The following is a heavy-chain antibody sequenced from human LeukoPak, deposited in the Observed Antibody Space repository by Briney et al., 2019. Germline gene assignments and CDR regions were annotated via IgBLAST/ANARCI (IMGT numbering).Heavy chain of an antibody. CDR3: AKQYCTNGVCYPFDY. V-gene: IGHV3-43*02. J-gene: IGHJ4*02. Sequence: GGSLRLSCAASGFTFDDYAMHWVRQAPGKGLEWVSLISGDGGSTYYADSVKGRFTISRDNSKNSLYLQMNSLRTEDTALYYCAKQYCTNGVCYPFDYRGQGTLVTVSS. CDR1: GFTFDDYA. CDR2: ISGDGGST. D-gene: IGHD2-8*01.